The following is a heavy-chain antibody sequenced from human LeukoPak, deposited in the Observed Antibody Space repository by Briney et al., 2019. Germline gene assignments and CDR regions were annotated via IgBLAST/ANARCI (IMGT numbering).Heavy chain of an antibody. CDR2: IYYSGTT. J-gene: IGHJ5*02. CDR1: GGSISSSSYS. CDR3: ARDFWSGRNWFDP. D-gene: IGHD3-3*01. V-gene: IGHV4-39*07. Sequence: SETLSLTCTVSGGSISSSSYSWGWIRQPPGKGLEWIGSIYYSGTTYYNLSLKSRVTISVDTSKKHFSLKLSSVTAADMAVYYCARDFWSGRNWFDPWGQGTLVTVSS.